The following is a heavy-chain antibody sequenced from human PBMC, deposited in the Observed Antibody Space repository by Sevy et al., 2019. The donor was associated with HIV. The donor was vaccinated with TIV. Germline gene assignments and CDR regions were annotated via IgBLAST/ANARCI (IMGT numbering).Heavy chain of an antibody. J-gene: IGHJ3*02. CDR2: IRSKAYGGTT. CDR1: GFTFGDYA. V-gene: IGHV3-49*03. D-gene: IGHD1-26*01. Sequence: GSLRLSCTASGFTFGDYAMSWFRQAPGKGLEWVGFIRSKAYGGTTEYAASVKGRFTISRDDSKSIAYLQMNSLKTEDTAVYYCTRYHGRDIVGAKNAFDIWGQGTMVTVSS. CDR3: TRYHGRDIVGAKNAFDI.